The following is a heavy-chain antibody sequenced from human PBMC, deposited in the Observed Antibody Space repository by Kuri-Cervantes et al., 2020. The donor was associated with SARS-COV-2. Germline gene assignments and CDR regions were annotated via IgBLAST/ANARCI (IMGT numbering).Heavy chain of an antibody. Sequence: SGPTQVQPTATLPRTGTVPGCSHSDARVGLSWIRQPTGKALEWLAHIFSNDEKTYITSLKSRITISKDTSKSQVVLTMTNMDPVDTPTYYCARMPDIVVVPAAIPWFAPWGQGTLVTVSS. D-gene: IGHD2-2*02. J-gene: IGHJ5*02. V-gene: IGHV2-26*01. CDR1: GCSHSDARVG. CDR2: IFSNDEK. CDR3: ARMPDIVVVPAAIPWFAP.